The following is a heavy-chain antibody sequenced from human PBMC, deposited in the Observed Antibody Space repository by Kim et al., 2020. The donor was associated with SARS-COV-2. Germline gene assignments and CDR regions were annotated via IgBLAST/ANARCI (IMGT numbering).Heavy chain of an antibody. Sequence: GRSLRLSCAASGFTFSSYGMHWVRQAPGKGLEWVAVISYDGSNKYYADSVKGRFTISRDNSKNTLYLQMNSLRAEDTAVYYCAKEQWVDIVATSPDYWGQGTLVTVSS. CDR1: GFTFSSYG. D-gene: IGHD5-12*01. CDR3: AKEQWVDIVATSPDY. J-gene: IGHJ4*02. CDR2: ISYDGSNK. V-gene: IGHV3-30*18.